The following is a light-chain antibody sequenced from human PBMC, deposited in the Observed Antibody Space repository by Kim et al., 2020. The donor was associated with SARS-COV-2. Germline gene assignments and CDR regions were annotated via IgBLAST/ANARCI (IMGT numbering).Light chain of an antibody. J-gene: IGLJ2*01. V-gene: IGLV1-51*01. CDR2: DNN. CDR3: GTWDSSLRAVV. Sequence: GQKVTISCSGSSSNIGSNYVSWYQQRPGTAPKLLTYDNNKRPSGIPDRFSDSKSGTSATLGITGLQTGDEADYYYGTWDSSLRAVVFGGGTQLTVL. CDR1: SSNIGSNY.